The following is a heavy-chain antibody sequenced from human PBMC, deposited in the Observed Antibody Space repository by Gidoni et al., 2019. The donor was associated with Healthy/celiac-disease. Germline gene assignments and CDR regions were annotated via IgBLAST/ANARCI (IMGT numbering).Heavy chain of an antibody. V-gene: IGHV3-23*01. CDR2: ISGRGGST. CDR3: AKDRRYCSGGSGYAREVFDY. D-gene: IGHD2-15*01. Sequence: EVQLLESGGGLVQPGGSLRLSCSASGFPFSRYAMSWVRQAPGKGLEWVSAISGRGGSTYYAESVKGRFTISRDNSKNTLYRQMNSLRAEDTAVYYCAKDRRYCSGGSGYAREVFDYWGQGTLVTVSS. J-gene: IGHJ4*02. CDR1: GFPFSRYA.